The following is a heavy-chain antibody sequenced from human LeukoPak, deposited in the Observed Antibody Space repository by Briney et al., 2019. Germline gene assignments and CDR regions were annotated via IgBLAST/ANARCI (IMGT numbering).Heavy chain of an antibody. CDR1: GYTFTSYD. CDR2: MNPNSGNT. CDR3: AIAATNPRDLFDY. Sequence: GASVKVSCKASGYTFTSYDINWVRQATGQGLEWMGWMNPNSGNTGYAQKFQGRVTMTRNTSISTAYMELSSLTSEDTAVYYCAIAATNPRDLFDYWGQGTLVTVSS. D-gene: IGHD2-15*01. V-gene: IGHV1-8*01. J-gene: IGHJ4*02.